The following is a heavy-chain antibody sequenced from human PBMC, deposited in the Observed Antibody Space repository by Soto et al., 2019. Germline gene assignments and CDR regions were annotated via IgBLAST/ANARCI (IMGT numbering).Heavy chain of an antibody. CDR2: INPSGGST. Sequence: ASVEVSCKASGDTFTSYYRRWVRQAPGQRLEWMGIINPSGGSTTYAQKFQGRVAMTRDTSTSTAYMELSSLRSEDTAVYYCARDPRYDSSGYSLDYWGQGTLVTVSS. CDR3: ARDPRYDSSGYSLDY. J-gene: IGHJ4*02. D-gene: IGHD3-22*01. CDR1: GDTFTSYY. V-gene: IGHV1-46*01.